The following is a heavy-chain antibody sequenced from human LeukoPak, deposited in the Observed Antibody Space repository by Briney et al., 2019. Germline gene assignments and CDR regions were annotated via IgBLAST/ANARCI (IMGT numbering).Heavy chain of an antibody. D-gene: IGHD6-19*01. Sequence: SETLSLTCTVSGGSISNYYWNWIRQPAGKGLEWIGRMHTSGSTNQNPSLKSRLTMSVDTSKNQFSLKLSSVTAADTAVYYCARDSGSGWFYWGQGTLVTVSS. CDR2: MHTSGST. CDR3: ARDSGSGWFY. CDR1: GGSISNYY. J-gene: IGHJ4*02. V-gene: IGHV4-4*07.